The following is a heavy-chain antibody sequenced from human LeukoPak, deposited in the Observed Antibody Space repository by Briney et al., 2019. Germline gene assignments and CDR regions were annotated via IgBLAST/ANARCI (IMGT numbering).Heavy chain of an antibody. J-gene: IGHJ4*02. Sequence: ASVKVSCKASGYTFTGYYMHWVRQAPGQGLEWMGWINPNSGGTNCAQKFQGRVTMTRDTSISTAYMELSGLRSDDTAVFYCATSSGWKSNIDYWGQGTLVTVSS. D-gene: IGHD6-19*01. CDR3: ATSSGWKSNIDY. V-gene: IGHV1-2*02. CDR1: GYTFTGYY. CDR2: INPNSGGT.